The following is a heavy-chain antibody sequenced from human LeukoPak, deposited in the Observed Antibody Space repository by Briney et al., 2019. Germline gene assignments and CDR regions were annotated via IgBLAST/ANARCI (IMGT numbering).Heavy chain of an antibody. Sequence: SGPVLVKPTETLTLACTVSGFSLSNARMGVSWIRQPPGKALEWLAHIFSNDEKSYSTSLKSRLTISKDTSKSQVVLTMTNMDPVDTATYYCARISGRYYGSGSPHDYWGQGTLVTVSS. D-gene: IGHD3-10*01. CDR3: ARISGRYYGSGSPHDY. CDR1: GFSLSNARMG. CDR2: IFSNDEK. J-gene: IGHJ4*02. V-gene: IGHV2-26*01.